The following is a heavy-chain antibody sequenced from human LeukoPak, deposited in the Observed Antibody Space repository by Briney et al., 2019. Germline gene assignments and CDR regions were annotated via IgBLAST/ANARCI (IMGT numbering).Heavy chain of an antibody. D-gene: IGHD2-2*02. Sequence: PGASVKVSCKASGYTFTSYYMHWVRQAPGQGLEWMGIINPGGGSTSYAQKFQGRVTMTTDTSTSTVYMELSSPRSEDTAVYYCAVFVPAAIVDYWGQGTLVTVSS. CDR3: AVFVPAAIVDY. J-gene: IGHJ4*02. CDR2: INPGGGST. CDR1: GYTFTSYY. V-gene: IGHV1-46*01.